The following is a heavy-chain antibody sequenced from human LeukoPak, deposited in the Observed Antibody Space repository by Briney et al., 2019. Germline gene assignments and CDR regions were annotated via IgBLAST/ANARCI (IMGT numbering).Heavy chain of an antibody. J-gene: IGHJ4*02. D-gene: IGHD6-13*01. CDR3: VKDSYYSSSYFDY. V-gene: IGHV3-30*18. CDR1: GFTFSSYG. Sequence: QAGGSLRLSCAASGFTFSSYGMHWVRQAPGKGLEWVAVISYDGSNKYYADSVKGRFTISRDNSKNTLYLQMNGLRVEDTAVYYCVKDSYYSSSYFDYWGQGTLLTVSS. CDR2: ISYDGSNK.